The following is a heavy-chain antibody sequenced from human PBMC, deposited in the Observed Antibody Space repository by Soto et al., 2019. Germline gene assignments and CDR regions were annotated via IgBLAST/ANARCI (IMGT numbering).Heavy chain of an antibody. CDR2: INPKSGGT. J-gene: IGHJ6*02. D-gene: IGHD2-8*01. CDR1: GYSFTDYH. CDR3: ARGHSTDCSNGVCSFFYNHEMDV. Sequence: ASVKVSCKASGYSFTDYHIHWVRQAPGQGLEWLGRINPKSGGTSTAQKFQGWGTMTRDRSISTVYMELTRLRSDDTAVYFCARGHSTDCSNGVCSFFYNHEMDVWRQGTTVTVSS. V-gene: IGHV1-2*04.